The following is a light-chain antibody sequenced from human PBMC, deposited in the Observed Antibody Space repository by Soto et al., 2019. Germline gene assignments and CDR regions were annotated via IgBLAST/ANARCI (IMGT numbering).Light chain of an antibody. CDR2: GVS. V-gene: IGLV2-8*01. Sequence: QSALTQPPSASGSPGQSVTISCTGTSSDVGAYNSVSWYQQHPGRAPKLMIYGVSKRPSGVPERFSGSKSGNTASLTVSGLQAEDEADYYCSSYAGSNNFVFGGGTKVTVL. CDR1: SSDVGAYNS. J-gene: IGLJ2*01. CDR3: SSYAGSNNFV.